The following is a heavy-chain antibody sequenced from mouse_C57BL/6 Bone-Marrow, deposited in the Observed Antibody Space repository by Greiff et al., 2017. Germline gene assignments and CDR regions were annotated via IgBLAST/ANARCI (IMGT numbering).Heavy chain of an antibody. CDR1: GYSITSGYY. CDR2: ISYDGSN. V-gene: IGHV3-6*01. J-gene: IGHJ4*01. D-gene: IGHD4-1*01. Sequence: DVQLQESGPGLVKPSQSLSLTCSVTGYSITSGYYWNWIRQFPGNKLEWMGYISYDGSNNYNPSLKNRISITRDTSKNQFFLKLNSVTTEDTATYYCARDNWDVGAMDYWGQGTSVTVSS. CDR3: ARDNWDVGAMDY.